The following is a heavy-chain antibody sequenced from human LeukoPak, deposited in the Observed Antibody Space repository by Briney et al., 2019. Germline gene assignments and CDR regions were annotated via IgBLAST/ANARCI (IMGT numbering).Heavy chain of an antibody. CDR2: IIPIFGTA. D-gene: IGHD2-2*01. J-gene: IGHJ6*03. CDR1: VRTFSSYA. CDR3: ASGVVPAAIPSYYYMDV. Sequence: SVKVSCKASVRTFSSYAISWVRQAPGQGLEWMGGIIPIFGTANYAQKFQGRVTITTDESTSTAYMELSSLRSEDTAVYYCASGVVPAAIPSYYYMDVWGKGTTVTVSS. V-gene: IGHV1-69*05.